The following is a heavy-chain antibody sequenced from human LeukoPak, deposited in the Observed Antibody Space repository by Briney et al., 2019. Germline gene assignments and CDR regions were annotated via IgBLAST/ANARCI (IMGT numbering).Heavy chain of an antibody. CDR1: GGSISNYY. V-gene: IGHV4-59*01. Sequence: PSETLSLTCTVSGGSISNYYWSWMRQPPGKGLEWIGYIYKSGSTNYNPSLKSRVTISVDTSKNQFSLRLSSVTAADTAVYYCARDNCGGDCYPDHWGQGTLVTVSS. D-gene: IGHD2-21*02. J-gene: IGHJ4*02. CDR2: IYKSGST. CDR3: ARDNCGGDCYPDH.